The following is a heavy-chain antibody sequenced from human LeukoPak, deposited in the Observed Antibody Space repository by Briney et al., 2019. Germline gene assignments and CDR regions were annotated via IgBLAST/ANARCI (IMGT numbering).Heavy chain of an antibody. J-gene: IGHJ6*02. CDR3: VKAMDV. CDR2: IKQDGSEK. V-gene: IGHV3-7*01. Sequence: GGSLRLSCAASGFTFSTYWMHWVRQAPGKGLEWVANIKQDGSEKHFVDSVKGRFTISRDNAKNSLFLQMNNLRAEDTAVYYCVKAMDVWGQGTTVTVSS. CDR1: GFTFSTYW.